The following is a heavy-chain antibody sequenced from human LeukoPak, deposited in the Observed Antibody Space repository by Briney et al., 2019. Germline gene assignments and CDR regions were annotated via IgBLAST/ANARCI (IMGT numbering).Heavy chain of an antibody. D-gene: IGHD6-13*01. CDR2: ISSSSSTI. CDR1: GFTFSSYS. Sequence: GGSLRLSCAASGFTFSSYSMNWVRQAPGKGLEWVSYISSSSSTIYYADSVEGRFTISRDNAKNSLYLQMNSLRAEDTAVYYCATSSSWHDYWGQGTLVTVSS. CDR3: ATSSSWHDY. V-gene: IGHV3-48*04. J-gene: IGHJ4*02.